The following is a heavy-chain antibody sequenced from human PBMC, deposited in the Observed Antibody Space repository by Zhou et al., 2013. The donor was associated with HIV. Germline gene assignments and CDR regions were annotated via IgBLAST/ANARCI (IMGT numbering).Heavy chain of an antibody. Sequence: YAQKFQGRVTITRNTSINTAYMELSSLRSEDTAVYFCARGDYSTSGWYFDLWGRGTLVTVSS. D-gene: IGHD4-4*01. V-gene: IGHV1-8*03. J-gene: IGHJ2*01. CDR3: ARGDYSTSGWYFDL.